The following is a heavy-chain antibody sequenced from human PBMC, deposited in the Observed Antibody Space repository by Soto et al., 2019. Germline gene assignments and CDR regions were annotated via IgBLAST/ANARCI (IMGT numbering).Heavy chain of an antibody. CDR1: GYRFTSYG. V-gene: IGHV1-18*01. CDR2: INPDNGNT. J-gene: IGHJ6*02. Sequence: ASVKVSCKASGYRFTSYGISWVRQAPGQGLEWLGWINPDNGNTNYAQHLQGRVSLTTDTSTSTAYMDLRSLRSDDTAVYYCARDQGITTFGVYSMYYYGMDVWGQGTTVTVSS. D-gene: IGHD3-3*01. CDR3: ARDQGITTFGVYSMYYYGMDV.